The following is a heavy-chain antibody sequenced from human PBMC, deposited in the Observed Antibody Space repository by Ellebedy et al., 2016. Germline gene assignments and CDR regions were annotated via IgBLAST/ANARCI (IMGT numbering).Heavy chain of an antibody. CDR2: LSASGGST. D-gene: IGHD1-26*01. CDR3: VRGTLGGQGDF. CDR1: GLRFSIYA. Sequence: GGSLRLSXAASGLRFSIYAMSWVRQAPGKGLEWVSTLSASGGSTYYTDSAQGRFTISRDNSKNTLYLHMNSLRAEDTAIYYCVRGTLGGQGDFWGQGTLVTVSS. V-gene: IGHV3-23*01. J-gene: IGHJ4*02.